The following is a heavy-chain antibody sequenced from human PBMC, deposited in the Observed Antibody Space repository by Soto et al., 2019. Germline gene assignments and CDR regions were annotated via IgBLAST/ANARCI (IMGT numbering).Heavy chain of an antibody. CDR2: ISDSGGNT. CDR3: SKWSGFGDA. J-gene: IGHJ5*02. Sequence: PGGSPRLSCAASGFTFSSYSMTWVRQAPGKGLEWVSGISDSGGNTWYADSVKGRFTISRDNSKNTLFLQMNSLRAEDTAVYFCSKWSGFGDAWGQGTLVTVSS. CDR1: GFTFSSYS. D-gene: IGHD3-10*01. V-gene: IGHV3-23*01.